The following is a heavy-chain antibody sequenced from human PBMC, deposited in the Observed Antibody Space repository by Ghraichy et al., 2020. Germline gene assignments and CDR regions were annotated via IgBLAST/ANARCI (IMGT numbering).Heavy chain of an antibody. CDR1: GGSISSSSYY. CDR2: IYYSGST. J-gene: IGHJ5*02. Sequence: SETLSLTCTVSGGSISSSSYYWGWIRQPPGKGLEWIGSIYYSGSTYYNPSLKSRVTISVDTSKNQFSLKLSSVTAADTAVYYCARCLTDDSSGYYYGGWFDPWGQGTLVTVSS. CDR3: ARCLTDDSSGYYYGGWFDP. V-gene: IGHV4-39*07. D-gene: IGHD3-22*01.